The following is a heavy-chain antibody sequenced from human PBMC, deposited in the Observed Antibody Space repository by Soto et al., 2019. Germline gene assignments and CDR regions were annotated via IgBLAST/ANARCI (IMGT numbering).Heavy chain of an antibody. Sequence: GASVKVSCKASGYTFTNYYMHWVRQAPGQGLEWMGIINPSDGSTTYAQKFQGRLTMTRDTSTTTVSLELVSLRSEETAVYYCARFCSSTSCSDGGGYYFDYWGQGTLVTVSS. CDR1: GYTFTNYY. CDR3: ARFCSSTSCSDGGGYYFDY. D-gene: IGHD2-2*01. V-gene: IGHV1-46*01. CDR2: INPSDGST. J-gene: IGHJ4*02.